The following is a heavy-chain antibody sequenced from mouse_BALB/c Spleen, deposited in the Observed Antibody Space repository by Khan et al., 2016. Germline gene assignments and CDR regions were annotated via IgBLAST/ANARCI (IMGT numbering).Heavy chain of an antibody. D-gene: IGHD1-1*01. CDR1: GYSITSDYA. Sequence: VQLKESGPGLVKPSQSLSLTCTVTGYSITSDYAWNWIRQFPGNKLEWMGYIIYSGTTNYNPSLKSRISITRDTSKNQFFLQLNSVTTEDTATYYCARGYYGSRGYYFDYWGQGTTLTVSS. V-gene: IGHV3-2*02. CDR2: IIYSGTT. CDR3: ARGYYGSRGYYFDY. J-gene: IGHJ2*01.